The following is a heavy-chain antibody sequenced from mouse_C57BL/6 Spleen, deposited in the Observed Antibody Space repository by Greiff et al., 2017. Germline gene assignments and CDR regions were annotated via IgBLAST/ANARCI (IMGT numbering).Heavy chain of an antibody. V-gene: IGHV1-69*01. Sequence: QVQLQQPGAELVMPGASVKLSCKASGYTFTSYWMHWVKQRPGQGLEWIGQIDPSDSYTNYNQKYKGKSTLTVDKSSSTAYMQLNSLTSEDSADYYCARSNYSNYVNYAMDDWGQGTSVTVSS. CDR2: IDPSDSYT. CDR3: ARSNYSNYVNYAMDD. D-gene: IGHD2-5*01. J-gene: IGHJ4*01. CDR1: GYTFTSYW.